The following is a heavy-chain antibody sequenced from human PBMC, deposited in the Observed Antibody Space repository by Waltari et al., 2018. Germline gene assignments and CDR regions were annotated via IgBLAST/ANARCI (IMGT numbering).Heavy chain of an antibody. CDR1: GGSISSGGYY. D-gene: IGHD2-15*01. Sequence: QVQLQESGPGLVKPSQTLSLTCTVSGGSISSGGYYWSWLRQHPGKGLEWIGYIYYSGSTYYNPSLKSRVTISVDTSKNQFSLKLSSVTAADTAVYYCARDLAPSRGGSCYFDYWGQGTLVTVSS. CDR2: IYYSGST. J-gene: IGHJ4*02. V-gene: IGHV4-31*03. CDR3: ARDLAPSRGGSCYFDY.